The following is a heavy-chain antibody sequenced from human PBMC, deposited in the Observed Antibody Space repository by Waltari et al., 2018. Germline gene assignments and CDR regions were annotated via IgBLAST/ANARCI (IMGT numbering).Heavy chain of an antibody. J-gene: IGHJ4*02. CDR3: ARHESWSGVGNY. V-gene: IGHV4-39*01. CDR2: IYYRGST. CDR1: GGSISSSGYY. Sequence: QLQLQESGPGLVKPSETLSLTCTVSGGSISSSGYYWGWIRQPPGKGLEWIGSIYYRGSTYYNPSLKSRVAISVDTSKNQFSLKVGSVTAADTAVYYCARHESWSGVGNYWGQGALVTVSS. D-gene: IGHD3-10*01.